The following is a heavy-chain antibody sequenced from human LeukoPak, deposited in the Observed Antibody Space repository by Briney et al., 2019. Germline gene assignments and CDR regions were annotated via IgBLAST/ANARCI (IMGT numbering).Heavy chain of an antibody. Sequence: SETLSLTCTVSGGSISSYYWSWIRQPPGKGLEWIGYIYYSGSTNYNPSLKSRVTISVDTSKNQFSLKLRSVTAADTAVYYCVMDTFSSSAGVDYWGQGTLVTVSS. CDR3: VMDTFSSSAGVDY. D-gene: IGHD6-13*01. V-gene: IGHV4-59*01. CDR1: GGSISSYY. CDR2: IYYSGST. J-gene: IGHJ4*02.